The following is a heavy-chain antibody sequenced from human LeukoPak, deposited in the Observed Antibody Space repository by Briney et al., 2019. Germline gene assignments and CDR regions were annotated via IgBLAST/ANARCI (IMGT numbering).Heavy chain of an antibody. CDR1: GFTFSSYG. CDR2: IRYDGSNK. CDR3: VRDADGTDL. Sequence: GGSLRLSCAASGFTFSSYGMHWVRQAAGKGLEWVTFIRYDGSNKYYTDSVKGRFTISRDNSNNTLYLQMDSLKIEDTALYYCVRDADGTDLWGQGTLVTVSS. V-gene: IGHV3-30*02. J-gene: IGHJ4*02.